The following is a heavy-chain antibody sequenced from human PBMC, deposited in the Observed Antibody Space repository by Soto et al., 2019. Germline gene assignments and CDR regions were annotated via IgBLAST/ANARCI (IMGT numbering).Heavy chain of an antibody. CDR1: EIPLNIYW. V-gene: IGHV3-74*01. J-gene: IGHJ4*02. D-gene: IGHD2-21*01. CDR2: INPESTTL. CDR3: TKHIVGAWDS. Sequence: GGSLRLSCTASEIPLNIYWMHLIRQAPGKGLVWVSRINPESTTLTYADSVTGRFTISRDSAKNTLYLQMNGLSAEDTAIYYCTKHIVGAWDSWGQGKMFTVSS.